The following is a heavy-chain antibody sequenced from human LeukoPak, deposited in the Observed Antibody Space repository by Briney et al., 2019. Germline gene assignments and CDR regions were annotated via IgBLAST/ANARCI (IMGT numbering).Heavy chain of an antibody. Sequence: GGSLRLSCAASGFTFSSYDMHWVRQAPGKGLEWVAIISNDGSRKYYAHSVEGRFTISRDNSKNTLYLQMDSLRAEDTAVYYCARDRAWNYFDYWGQGTLVTVSS. CDR1: GFTFSSYD. CDR3: ARDRAWNYFDY. J-gene: IGHJ4*02. CDR2: ISNDGSRK. D-gene: IGHD3-3*01. V-gene: IGHV3-30*03.